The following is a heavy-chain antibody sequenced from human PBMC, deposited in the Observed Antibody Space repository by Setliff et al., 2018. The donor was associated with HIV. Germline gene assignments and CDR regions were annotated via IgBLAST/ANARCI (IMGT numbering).Heavy chain of an antibody. CDR2: VRYDGSNI. V-gene: IGHV3-30*02. Sequence: PGGSLRLSCAASGFTFSNFYMSWVRQAPGKGLEWVAFVRYDGSNIYYGDSVKGRFTISRDDSKNTLNLQMNSLRPEDTAVYYCVKPGWELKKKAGLFESWGQGTLVTVSS. J-gene: IGHJ4*02. CDR3: VKPGWELKKKAGLFES. D-gene: IGHD1-26*01. CDR1: GFTFSNFY.